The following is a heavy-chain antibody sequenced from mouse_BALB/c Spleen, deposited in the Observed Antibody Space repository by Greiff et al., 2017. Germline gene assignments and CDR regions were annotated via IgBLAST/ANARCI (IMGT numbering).Heavy chain of an antibody. CDR2: ISSGGGST. Sequence: EVQVVESGGGLVKPGGSLKLSCAASGFAFSSYDMSWVRQTPEKRLEWVAYISSGGGSTYYPDTVKGRFTISRDNAKNTLYLQMSSLKSEDTAMYYGARHGGYYDYDGAWFAYWGQGTLVTVSA. V-gene: IGHV5-12-1*01. CDR1: GFAFSSYD. CDR3: ARHGGYYDYDGAWFAY. D-gene: IGHD2-4*01. J-gene: IGHJ3*01.